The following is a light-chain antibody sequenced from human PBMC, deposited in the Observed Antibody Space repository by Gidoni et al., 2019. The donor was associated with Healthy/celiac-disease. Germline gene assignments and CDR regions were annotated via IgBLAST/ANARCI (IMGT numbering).Light chain of an antibody. J-gene: IGKJ1*01. CDR3: QQYNSYSKT. V-gene: IGKV1-5*03. CDR1: QSISSW. CDR2: KAS. Sequence: DIQMPQSTSTLSASVGHRVTITSRASQSISSWMSWYQQKPGKAPKLLIYKASSLESGVPSRFSGSGSGTEFTLTISSLQPDDFATYNCQQYNSYSKTFGQXTKVEIK.